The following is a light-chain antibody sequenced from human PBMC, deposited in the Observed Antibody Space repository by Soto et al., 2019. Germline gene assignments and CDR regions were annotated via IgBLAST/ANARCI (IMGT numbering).Light chain of an antibody. CDR2: LGS. J-gene: IGKJ1*01. CDR1: QSLLHTNGYNY. V-gene: IGKV2-28*01. CDR3: MQAVQTPRT. Sequence: DLVMTQSPLSLPVTPGEPASISCRSSQSLLHTNGYNYLDWYLQKPGQSPQLLISLGSNRASGVPDRFSGSGSGADFRLKISRVEAEDVGVYYCMQAVQTPRTFGQGTKVEIK.